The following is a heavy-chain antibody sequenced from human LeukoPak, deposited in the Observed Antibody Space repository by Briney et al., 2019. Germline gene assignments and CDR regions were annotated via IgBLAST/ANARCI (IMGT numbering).Heavy chain of an antibody. CDR3: AGGLAAAGSPLPTDY. J-gene: IGHJ4*02. D-gene: IGHD6-13*01. V-gene: IGHV3-7*01. CDR1: GFTFSSYW. Sequence: PGGSLRLSCAASGFTFSSYWMSWVRQAPGKGLEWVANIKQDGSEKYYVDSVKGRFTTSRDNAKNSLYLQMNSLRAEDTAVYYCAGGLAAAGSPLPTDYWGQGTLVTVSS. CDR2: IKQDGSEK.